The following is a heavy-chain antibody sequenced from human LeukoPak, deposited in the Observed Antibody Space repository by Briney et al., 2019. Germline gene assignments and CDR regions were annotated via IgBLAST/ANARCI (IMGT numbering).Heavy chain of an antibody. CDR1: GFTFDDYG. J-gene: IGHJ4*02. CDR2: INWNGGST. V-gene: IGHV3-20*04. Sequence: PGGSLRLSCAASGFTFDDYGMSWVRQAPGKGLEWVSGINWNGGSTGYADSVKGRFTISRDNAKNSLYLQMNSLRAEDTAVYYCARGVSGYSGYDSGYWGQGTLVTVSS. CDR3: ARGVSGYSGYDSGY. D-gene: IGHD5-12*01.